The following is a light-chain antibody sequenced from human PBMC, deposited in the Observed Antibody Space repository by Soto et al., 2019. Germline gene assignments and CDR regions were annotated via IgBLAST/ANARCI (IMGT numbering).Light chain of an antibody. V-gene: IGKV3-15*01. CDR3: QQYNSRPT. Sequence: EIVLTQSPATLSVSPGESATLSCRASQSVTSHLAWYQQKPGQAPMLLIFGASTRSTGIPARFSGSGSGTDFTLTISSLQSEDFAVYYCQQYNSRPTFGQGTKLEIK. CDR2: GAS. CDR1: QSVTSH. J-gene: IGKJ2*01.